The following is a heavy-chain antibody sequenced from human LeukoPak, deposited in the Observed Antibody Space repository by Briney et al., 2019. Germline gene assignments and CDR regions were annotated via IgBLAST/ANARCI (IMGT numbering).Heavy chain of an antibody. Sequence: HSGGSLRHSCAASGFTFSSYGMHWVRQAPGKGLEWVAFIRYDGSNKYYADSVKGRFTISRDNSKNTLYLQMNSLRAEDTAVYYCADEVIVVVPAAMPVAFDIWGQGTMVTVSS. CDR3: ADEVIVVVPAAMPVAFDI. V-gene: IGHV3-30*02. CDR2: IRYDGSNK. J-gene: IGHJ3*02. CDR1: GFTFSSYG. D-gene: IGHD2-2*01.